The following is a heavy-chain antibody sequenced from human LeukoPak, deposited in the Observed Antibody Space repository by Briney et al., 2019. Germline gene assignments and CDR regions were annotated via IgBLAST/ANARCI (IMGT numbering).Heavy chain of an antibody. V-gene: IGHV3-23*01. Sequence: GGSLRLSCAASGFTFSSYAMSWVRQAPGKGLEWVSAISGSGGSTYYADSVKGRFTISRDNAKKMLYLQMNSLRADDSAVYYCAKDRPKWTTSSWRDPFDVWGQGTMVTVSS. J-gene: IGHJ3*01. CDR3: AKDRPKWTTSSWRDPFDV. CDR1: GFTFSSYA. CDR2: ISGSGGST. D-gene: IGHD6-13*01.